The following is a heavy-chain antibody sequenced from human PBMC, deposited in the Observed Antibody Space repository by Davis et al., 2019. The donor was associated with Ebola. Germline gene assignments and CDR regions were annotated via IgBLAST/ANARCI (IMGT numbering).Heavy chain of an antibody. V-gene: IGHV3-21*04. J-gene: IGHJ5*02. Sequence: PGESLNISCAASGFTFSSYSMNWVRQAPGKGLEWVSSISSSSSYIYYADSVKGRFTISRDNAKNSLYLQMNSLRAEDTAVYYCARLSGTNEVNQLLYDHWFDPWGQGTLVTVSS. CDR1: GFTFSSYS. CDR2: ISSSSSYI. D-gene: IGHD2-2*02. CDR3: ARLSGTNEVNQLLYDHWFDP.